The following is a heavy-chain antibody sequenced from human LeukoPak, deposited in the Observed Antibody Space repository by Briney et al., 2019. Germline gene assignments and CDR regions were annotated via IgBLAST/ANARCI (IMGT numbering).Heavy chain of an antibody. CDR1: GGSISSYY. J-gene: IGHJ3*02. D-gene: IGHD3-10*01. CDR2: IYYSGST. CDR3: ARSTMIRGARGAFNI. V-gene: IGHV4-59*08. Sequence: SETLSLTCTVSGGSISSYYWSWIRQPPGKGLEWIGYIYYSGSTNYNPSLKSRVTISVDTSKNQFSLKLSSVTAADTAVYYCARSTMIRGARGAFNIWGHGTMVTVSS.